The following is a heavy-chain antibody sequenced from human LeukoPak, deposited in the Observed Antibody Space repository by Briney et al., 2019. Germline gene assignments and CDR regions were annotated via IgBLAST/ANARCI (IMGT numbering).Heavy chain of an antibody. Sequence: PGGSLRLSCAAFGFTFTSYGMHWVRQAPGKGLEWVAFIRYDGSNKYYADSVKGRFTISRDNSKNSLYLQMNSLRAEDTAMYYCAKALGYCFDYWGQGTLVTVSS. J-gene: IGHJ4*02. D-gene: IGHD3-16*01. V-gene: IGHV3-30*02. CDR3: AKALGYCFDY. CDR2: IRYDGSNK. CDR1: GFTFTSYG.